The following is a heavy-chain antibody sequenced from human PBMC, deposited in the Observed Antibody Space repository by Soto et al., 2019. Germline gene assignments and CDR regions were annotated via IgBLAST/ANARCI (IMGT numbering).Heavy chain of an antibody. CDR2: ISYDGSNK. Sequence: QVQLVESGGGVVQPGRSLRLSCAASGFTFNSYAMHWVRQAPGKGLEWVAVISYDGSNKYYADSVKGRFTISRDNSKNTLYGQTNCLRAEDTAVYYCARRHLTWSYSLCGYWGQGSLVTVSS. J-gene: IGHJ4*02. CDR3: ARRHLTWSYSLCGY. D-gene: IGHD1-26*01. V-gene: IGHV3-30-3*01. CDR1: GFTFNSYA.